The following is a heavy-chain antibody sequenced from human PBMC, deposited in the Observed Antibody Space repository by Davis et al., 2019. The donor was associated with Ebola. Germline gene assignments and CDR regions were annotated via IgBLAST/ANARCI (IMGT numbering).Heavy chain of an antibody. CDR3: TSYSSGWYRGRGWFDP. V-gene: IGHV1-18*01. Sequence: ASVKVSCKSSGYTFTSYGISWVRQAPGQGLEWMGWISAYNGNTNYAQKLQGRVTMTTDTSTGTAYMELRSLRSDDTAVYYCTSYSSGWYRGRGWFDPWGQGTLVTVSS. CDR2: ISAYNGNT. J-gene: IGHJ5*02. D-gene: IGHD6-19*01. CDR1: GYTFTSYG.